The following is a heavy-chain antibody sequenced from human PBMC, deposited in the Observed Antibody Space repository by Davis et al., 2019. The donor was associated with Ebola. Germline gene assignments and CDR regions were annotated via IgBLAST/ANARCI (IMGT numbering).Heavy chain of an antibody. CDR2: INPYSGDT. Sequence: ASVKVSCKASRYTFTAYFMHWVRQAPGQGLEWIGRINPYSGDTIYGERFQGRVSLARDTSISTAYMDLSRLRFDDTAVYYCTREIQLARRGSYFDAWGQGTLVTVSS. D-gene: IGHD1-1*01. CDR1: RYTFTAYF. CDR3: TREIQLARRGSYFDA. J-gene: IGHJ5*02. V-gene: IGHV1-2*02.